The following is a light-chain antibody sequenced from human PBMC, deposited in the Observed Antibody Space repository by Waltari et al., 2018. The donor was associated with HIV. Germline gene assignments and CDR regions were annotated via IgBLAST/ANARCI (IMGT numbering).Light chain of an antibody. V-gene: IGLV3-10*01. CDR1: ALPKKY. Sequence: SYELTQPPSVSVSPGQKARITGSGDALPKKYAFWYQQKSGQAPVLVMYEDTKRPSGIPERFSGSSSGTMATLTISGAQVEDEADYYCYSTDTSGDHWVFGGGTKLTVL. CDR3: YSTDTSGDHWV. J-gene: IGLJ3*02. CDR2: EDT.